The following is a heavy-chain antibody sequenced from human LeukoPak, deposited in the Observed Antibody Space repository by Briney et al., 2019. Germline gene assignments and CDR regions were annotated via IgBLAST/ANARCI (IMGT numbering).Heavy chain of an antibody. CDR3: ARTVTATNWFDP. CDR2: IIPILGIA. V-gene: IGHV1-69*04. D-gene: IGHD2-21*02. J-gene: IGHJ5*02. Sequence: SVKVSCKASGGTFSSYAISWVRQAPGQGLEWMGRIIPILGIANYAQKFQGRVTVTADKSTSTAYMELSSLRSEDTAVYYCARTVTATNWFDPWGQGTLVTVSS. CDR1: GGTFSSYA.